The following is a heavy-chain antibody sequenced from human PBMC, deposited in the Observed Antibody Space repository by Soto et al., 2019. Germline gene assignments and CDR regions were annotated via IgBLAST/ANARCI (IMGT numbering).Heavy chain of an antibody. CDR3: ARDLRSYLYAQDFGTGGLGV. J-gene: IGHJ6*02. Sequence: QVQLVESGGGVVQPGRSLRLSCTASGFTFNSYGMHWVRQAPGKGLEWVALISFDGSNKYYADSVKGQFTVSRDRSKNTLYLQMNSLRAEDTAVYYCARDLRSYLYAQDFGTGGLGVWGQGTTVSVSS. CDR2: ISFDGSNK. V-gene: IGHV3-30*03. CDR1: GFTFNSYG. D-gene: IGHD3-3*01.